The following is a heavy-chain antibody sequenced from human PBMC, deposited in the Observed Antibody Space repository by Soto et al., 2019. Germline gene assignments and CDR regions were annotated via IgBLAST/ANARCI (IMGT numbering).Heavy chain of an antibody. Sequence: QVQLVQSGAEVKKPGSSVKVSCKASGGTFSSDSFSWVRQAPGQGREWMGGIIPRFDTPIYAQKFQDRVTITADESTSTAYMQLSRLGCADTAVYYCASSGGLDRDFNYWGQGSLVTVSS. CDR1: GGTFSSDS. D-gene: IGHD2-15*01. CDR3: ASSGGLDRDFNY. CDR2: IIPRFDTP. J-gene: IGHJ4*02. V-gene: IGHV1-69*12.